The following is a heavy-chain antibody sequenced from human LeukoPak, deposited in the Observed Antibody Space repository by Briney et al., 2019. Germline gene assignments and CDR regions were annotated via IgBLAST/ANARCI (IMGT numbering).Heavy chain of an antibody. D-gene: IGHD3-3*01. Sequence: GGSLRLSCAASGFTFSSYGMHWVRQAPGKGLEWVAFIRYDGSNKDYADSVKGRFTISRDNSKNTLYLQMNSLRAEDTAVYYCAKESLEWSRNWFDPWGQGTLVTVSS. J-gene: IGHJ5*02. CDR3: AKESLEWSRNWFDP. CDR1: GFTFSSYG. CDR2: IRYDGSNK. V-gene: IGHV3-30*02.